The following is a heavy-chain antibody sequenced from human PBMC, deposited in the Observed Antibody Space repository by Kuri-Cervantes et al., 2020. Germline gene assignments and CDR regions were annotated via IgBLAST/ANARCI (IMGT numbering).Heavy chain of an antibody. CDR3: ARGGYSSSRYISGTKNWSDP. CDR1: GDSISSYY. V-gene: IGHV4-59*13. J-gene: IGHJ5*02. Sequence: SETLSLTCTVSGDSISSYYWSWIRQPPGKGLEWIGYIYYSGSTNYNPSLKSRVTISVDTSKNQFSLKLSSVTAADTAVYYCARGGYSSSRYISGTKNWSDPWGQGTLVTVSS. CDR2: IYYSGST. D-gene: IGHD6-13*01.